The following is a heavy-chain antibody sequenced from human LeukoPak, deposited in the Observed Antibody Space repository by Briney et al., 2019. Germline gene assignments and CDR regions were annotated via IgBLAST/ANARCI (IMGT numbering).Heavy chain of an antibody. CDR3: ARGLRFLGWLKGGYFDY. D-gene: IGHD3-3*01. CDR1: GYSFTSYW. V-gene: IGHV5-51*01. J-gene: IGHJ4*02. CDR2: IYPGDSDT. Sequence: GESLKISCKGSGYSFTSYWIGWVRQMPGKGLEWMGIIYPGDSDTRYSPSFQGQVTISADKSISTAYLQWSSLKASDTAMYYCARGLRFLGWLKGGYFDYWGQGTLVTVSS.